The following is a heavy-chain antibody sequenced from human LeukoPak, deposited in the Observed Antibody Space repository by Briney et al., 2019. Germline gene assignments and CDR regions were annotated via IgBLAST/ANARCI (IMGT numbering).Heavy chain of an antibody. CDR3: ARGTYGDS. CDR1: GFTFSDHY. J-gene: IGHJ4*02. V-gene: IGHV3-72*01. D-gene: IGHD3-10*01. Sequence: GGSLRLSCAASGFTFSDHYMDWVRQAPGKGLEWVGRTRNKANSYTTEYAASVKGRFTISRDDSKNSLYLQMNSLKTEDTAVYYCARGTYGDSWGQGTLVTVSS. CDR2: TRNKANSYTT.